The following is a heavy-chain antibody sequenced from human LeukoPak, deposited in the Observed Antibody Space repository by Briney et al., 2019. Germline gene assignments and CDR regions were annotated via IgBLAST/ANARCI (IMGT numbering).Heavy chain of an antibody. V-gene: IGHV1-2*02. CDR1: GYTLTGYY. Sequence: ASVKVSCKASGYTLTGYYMHWVRQAPGQGLEWMGWINPNSGGTNYAQKFQGRVTMTRDTSISTAYMELSRLRSDDTAVYYCARVSSGSSLYNFDYWGQGTLVTVSS. CDR3: ARVSSGSSLYNFDY. CDR2: INPNSGGT. D-gene: IGHD1-26*01. J-gene: IGHJ4*02.